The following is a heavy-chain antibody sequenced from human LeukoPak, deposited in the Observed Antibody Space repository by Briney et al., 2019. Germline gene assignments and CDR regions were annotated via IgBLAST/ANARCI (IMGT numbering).Heavy chain of an antibody. CDR2: ISQSGNS. CDR3: ARDQVDYDTPDHFDY. V-gene: IGHV4-30-2*01. Sequence: PSETLSLTCKVSGDSLSSSTCNWSWIRQPPGKGLEWIGYISQSGNSYFTPSLKSRATISVDRSKNQFSLTLTSVTAADTAVYYCARDQVDYDTPDHFDYWGKGTLVTVSS. CDR1: GDSLSSSTCN. J-gene: IGHJ4*02. D-gene: IGHD3-22*01.